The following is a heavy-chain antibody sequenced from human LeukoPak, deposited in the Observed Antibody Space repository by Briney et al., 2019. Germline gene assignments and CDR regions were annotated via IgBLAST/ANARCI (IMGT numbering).Heavy chain of an antibody. CDR3: AKDARRYSYGQDPYYFDY. D-gene: IGHD5-18*01. Sequence: GRSLRLSCAASGFTFDDYAMHWVRHAPGKGLEWVSGISWNSGSIGYADSVKGRFTISRDNAKNSLYLQMNSLRAEDTALYYCAKDARRYSYGQDPYYFDYWGQGTLVTVSS. CDR1: GFTFDDYA. CDR2: ISWNSGSI. J-gene: IGHJ4*02. V-gene: IGHV3-9*01.